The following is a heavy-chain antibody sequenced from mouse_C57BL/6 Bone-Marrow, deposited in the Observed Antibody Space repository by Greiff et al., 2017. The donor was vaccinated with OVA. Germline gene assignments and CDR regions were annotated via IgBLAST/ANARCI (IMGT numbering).Heavy chain of an antibody. Sequence: VKLQESGPGLVQPSQSLSITCTVSGFSFTSYGVHWVRQSPGKGLEWLGVIWRGGSTDYNAAFMSRLSITKDNSKSKVFFKMNSLQADDTAIYYCAKRSNRDYYAMDYWGQGTSVTVSS. CDR1: GFSFTSYG. CDR3: AKRSNRDYYAMDY. CDR2: IWRGGST. V-gene: IGHV2-5*01. J-gene: IGHJ4*01. D-gene: IGHD2-5*01.